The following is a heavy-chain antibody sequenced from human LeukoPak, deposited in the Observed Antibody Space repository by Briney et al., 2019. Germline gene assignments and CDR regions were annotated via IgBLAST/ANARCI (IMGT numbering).Heavy chain of an antibody. J-gene: IGHJ4*02. CDR1: GFIFSSYG. CDR2: IRYDGSNK. CDR3: AKDGEDYAWELLPSFDY. D-gene: IGHD1-26*01. V-gene: IGHV3-30*02. Sequence: PGGSLRLSCAASGFIFSSYGMHWVRQAPGKGLEWVSFIRYDGSNKYYADSVKGRFTISRDNSKNTLYMQMNSLRAEDTAVYYCAKDGEDYAWELLPSFDYWGQGTLVTVSS.